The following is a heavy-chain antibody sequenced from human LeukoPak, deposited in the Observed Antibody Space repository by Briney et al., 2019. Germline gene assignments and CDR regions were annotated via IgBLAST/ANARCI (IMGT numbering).Heavy chain of an antibody. CDR1: GYNFGTSW. Sequence: GESLEISCKGSGYNFGTSWIGWVRQMPGKGLEWMGIIYPDDSDTRYTPSFQGQVTISVDKSITTAYLQWSSLKASDTAIYYCARRANSGWLLASYFDCWGQGTLVTVSS. V-gene: IGHV5-51*01. J-gene: IGHJ4*02. CDR2: IYPDDSDT. D-gene: IGHD6-19*01. CDR3: ARRANSGWLLASYFDC.